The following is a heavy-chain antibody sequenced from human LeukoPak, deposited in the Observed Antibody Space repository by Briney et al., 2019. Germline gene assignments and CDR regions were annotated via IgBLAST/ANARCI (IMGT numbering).Heavy chain of an antibody. D-gene: IGHD3-10*01. CDR2: INHSGST. CDR3: ARSPWYYYGSGSYYNAPKYFDY. J-gene: IGHJ4*02. CDR1: GGSFSGYY. V-gene: IGHV4-34*01. Sequence: SETLSLTCAVCGGSFSGYYWSWIRQPPGKGLEWIGEINHSGSTNYNPSLKSRVTISVDTSKNQFSLKLSSVTAADTAVYYCARSPWYYYGSGSYYNAPKYFDYWGQGTLVTVSS.